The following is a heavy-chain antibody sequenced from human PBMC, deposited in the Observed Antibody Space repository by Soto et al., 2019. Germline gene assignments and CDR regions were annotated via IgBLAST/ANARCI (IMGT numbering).Heavy chain of an antibody. CDR3: ATSPSSGWDEHYFYY. J-gene: IGHJ4*02. D-gene: IGHD6-19*01. V-gene: IGHV1-18*01. CDR1: GYTFTSYG. Sequence: QVQLVQSGAEVKKPGASVKVSCKASGYTFTSYGISWVRQAPGQGLEWMGWISAYNGNTNYAQKLQGRVTMTTDTSTSTAYIELRSLRSDDTAVYYCATSPSSGWDEHYFYYWCQGTLVTVSS. CDR2: ISAYNGNT.